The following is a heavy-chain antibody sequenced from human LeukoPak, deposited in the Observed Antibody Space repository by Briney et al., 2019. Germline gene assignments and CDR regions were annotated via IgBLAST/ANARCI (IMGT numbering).Heavy chain of an antibody. V-gene: IGHV4-61*01. D-gene: IGHD3-22*01. CDR1: GVSVSSGSYY. CDR2: IYYSGST. Sequence: SETLSLTCTVSGVSVSSGSYYWSWIRQPPGKGLEWIGYIYYSGSTNYNPSLKGRVTISVDTSKNQFSLKLSSVTAADTAVYYCARVTVRTRYFDYWGQGTLVTVSS. CDR3: ARVTVRTRYFDY. J-gene: IGHJ4*02.